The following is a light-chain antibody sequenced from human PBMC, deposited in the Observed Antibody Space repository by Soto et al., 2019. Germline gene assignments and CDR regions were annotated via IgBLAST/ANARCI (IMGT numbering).Light chain of an antibody. Sequence: QSVLTQPPSASASLGASVTLTCTLSSGYSNYKVDWYQQRPGKGPRFVMRVGTGGLVGSKGDGIPDRFSVLGSGLNRYLTIKNIQEEDESDYHCGADHGTGSKVVGVFGGGTKVTVL. CDR3: GADHGTGSKVVGV. CDR1: SGYSNYK. V-gene: IGLV9-49*01. J-gene: IGLJ3*02. CDR2: VGTGGLVG.